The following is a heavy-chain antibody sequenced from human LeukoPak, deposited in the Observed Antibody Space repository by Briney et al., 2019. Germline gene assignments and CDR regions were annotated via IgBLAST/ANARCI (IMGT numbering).Heavy chain of an antibody. Sequence: GGSLRLSCAASGFTFATYAMSWVRQAPGKGLEWVSLISGDGGSTYYADSVKGRFTISRDNSKNSLYLQMNSLRTEDTALYYCAKDQGRHYYDSSGYSFWGLGTLVTVSS. CDR2: ISGDGGST. CDR1: GFTFATYA. V-gene: IGHV3-43*02. D-gene: IGHD3-22*01. CDR3: AKDQGRHYYDSSGYSF. J-gene: IGHJ4*02.